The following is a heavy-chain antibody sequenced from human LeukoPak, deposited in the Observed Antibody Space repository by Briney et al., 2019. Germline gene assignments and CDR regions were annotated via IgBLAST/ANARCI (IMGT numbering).Heavy chain of an antibody. CDR2: MNPNSGNT. Sequence: GASVKVSCKASGYTFTSYDINWVRQATGQGLEWMGWMNPNSGNTGYAQKFQGRVTMTRNTSISTAYMELSSLRSEGTAVYYCAIHRDYYGSGSYYSYYYFGMDVWGQGTTVTVSS. J-gene: IGHJ6*02. CDR3: AIHRDYYGSGSYYSYYYFGMDV. CDR1: GYTFTSYD. V-gene: IGHV1-8*01. D-gene: IGHD3-10*01.